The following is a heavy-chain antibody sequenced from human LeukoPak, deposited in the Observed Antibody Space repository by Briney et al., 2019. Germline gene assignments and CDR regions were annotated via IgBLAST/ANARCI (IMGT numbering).Heavy chain of an antibody. D-gene: IGHD6-19*01. J-gene: IGHJ4*02. CDR1: GSSFEDYA. CDR3: ANGRAVAGPFDY. Sequence: GRSLRLSCVASGSSFEDYAMHWVRQAPGKGLEWVSGINWNSGSIGYADSVKGRFTISRDNAENSLYLQMNSLRAEDTALYYCANGRAVAGPFDYWGQGIMVTVSS. V-gene: IGHV3-9*01. CDR2: INWNSGSI.